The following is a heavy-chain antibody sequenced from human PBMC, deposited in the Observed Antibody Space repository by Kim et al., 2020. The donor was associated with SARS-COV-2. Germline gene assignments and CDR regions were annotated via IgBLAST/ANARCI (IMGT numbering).Heavy chain of an antibody. CDR3: ARFPYTYCGGDCYSGDLSR. CDR1: GYTFTSYD. V-gene: IGHV1-8*01. CDR2: MNPNSGNT. D-gene: IGHD2-21*01. Sequence: ASVKVSCKASGYTFTSYDINWVRQATGQGLEWMGWMNPNSGNTGYAQKFQGRVTMTRNTSISTAYMELSSLRSEDTAVYYCARFPYTYCGGDCYSGDLSRWGQGTLVTVSS. J-gene: IGHJ4*02.